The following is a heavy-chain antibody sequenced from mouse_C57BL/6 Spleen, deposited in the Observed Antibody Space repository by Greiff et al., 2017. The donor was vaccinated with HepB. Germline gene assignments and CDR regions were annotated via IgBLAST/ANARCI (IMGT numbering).Heavy chain of an antibody. J-gene: IGHJ3*01. V-gene: IGHV1-64*01. CDR1: GYTFTSYW. CDR3: ASRGRAWFAY. CDR2: IHPNSGST. Sequence: QVQLKQPGAELVKPGASVKLSCKASGYTFTSYWMHWVKQRPGQGLEWIGMIHPNSGSTNYNEKFKSKATLTVDKSSSTAYMQLSSLTSEDSAVYYCASRGRAWFAYWGQGTLVTVSA.